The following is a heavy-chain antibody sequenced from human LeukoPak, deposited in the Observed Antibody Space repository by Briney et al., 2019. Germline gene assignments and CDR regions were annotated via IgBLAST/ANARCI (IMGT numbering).Heavy chain of an antibody. J-gene: IGHJ5*02. CDR2: IIPIFGTA. CDR3: ARGETGTTHQMGFDP. V-gene: IGHV1-69*13. CDR1: GGTFSSYA. D-gene: IGHD1-7*01. Sequence: GASVKVSCKASGGTFSSYAISWVRRAPGQGLEWMGGIIPIFGTANYAQKFQGRVTITADESTSTAYMELSSLRSEDTAVYYCARGETGTTHQMGFDPWGQGTLVTVSS.